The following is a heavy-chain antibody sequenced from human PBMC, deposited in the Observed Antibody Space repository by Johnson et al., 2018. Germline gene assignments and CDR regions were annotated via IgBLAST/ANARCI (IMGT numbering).Heavy chain of an antibody. D-gene: IGHD1-26*01. V-gene: IGHV3-9*01. CDR3: ARNPRYDSGSYGDAFDI. CDR1: GFTFDDYA. J-gene: IGHJ3*02. Sequence: VQLVESGGGLVQPGRSXRLSCAASGFTFDDYAMHWVRQAPGQALEWVSGISWNSGSIGYADSVKGRFPISRDNAKNSLYLQMNSLRAEDTAVYYCARNPRYDSGSYGDAFDIWGQGTMVTVSS. CDR2: ISWNSGSI.